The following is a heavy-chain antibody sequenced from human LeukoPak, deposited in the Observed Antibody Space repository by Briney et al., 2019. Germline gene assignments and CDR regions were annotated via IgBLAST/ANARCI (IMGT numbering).Heavy chain of an antibody. CDR1: GYTFTYYA. V-gene: IGHV1-3*01. CDR2: INGDNGNT. CDR3: ARGGPNRSGWTLDY. Sequence: ASVKASCKASGYTFTYYAMHWVRLAPGQRLEWMGWINGDNGNTESSQKFQGRVTITWDTSATTAYMELSSLRSEDTAVYYCARGGPNRSGWTLDYWGQGTLVTVSS. J-gene: IGHJ4*02. D-gene: IGHD6-19*01.